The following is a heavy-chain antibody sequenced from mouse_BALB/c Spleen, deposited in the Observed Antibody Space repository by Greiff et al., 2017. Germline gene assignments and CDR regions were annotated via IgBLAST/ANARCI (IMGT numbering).Heavy chain of an antibody. CDR2: IWAGGST. CDR3: ARDKDYGSGGFAY. D-gene: IGHD1-1*01. V-gene: IGHV2-9*02. CDR1: GFSLTSYG. Sequence: QVQLQQSGPGLVAPSQSLSITCTVSGFSLTSYGVHWVRQPPGKGLEWLGVIWAGGSTNYNSALMSRLSISKDNSKSQVFLKMNSLQTDDTAMYYCARDKDYGSGGFAYWGQGTLVTVSA. J-gene: IGHJ3*01.